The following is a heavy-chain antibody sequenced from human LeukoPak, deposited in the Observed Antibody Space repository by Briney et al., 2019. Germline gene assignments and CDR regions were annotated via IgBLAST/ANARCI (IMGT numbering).Heavy chain of an antibody. Sequence: GGSLRLSCAASGFSFSSHWVHWVRQAPGKGLVWVSRINSDGSSTSYADSVKGRFTISRDNAKNTLYLQMNSLRAEDTAVYYCARDRSYSSGWYEKYFDYWGQGTLVTVSS. J-gene: IGHJ4*02. D-gene: IGHD6-19*01. CDR1: GFSFSSHW. CDR3: ARDRSYSSGWYEKYFDY. CDR2: INSDGSST. V-gene: IGHV3-74*01.